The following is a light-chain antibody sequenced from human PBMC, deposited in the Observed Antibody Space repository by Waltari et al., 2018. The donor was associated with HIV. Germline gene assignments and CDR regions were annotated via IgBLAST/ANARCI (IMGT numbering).Light chain of an antibody. J-gene: IGLJ3*02. CDR2: EVT. CDR3: SSYTSLTTLV. Sequence: QSALTQPASLSGSPGQSITFSCTGPSGARHNYTYVSWYQQHPGNAPKLIIYEVTKRPSGVSSRFSGSKSGNTASLTISGLQPDDEAHYYCSSYTSLTTLVFGGGTKVTVL. V-gene: IGLV2-14*01. CDR1: SGARHNYTY.